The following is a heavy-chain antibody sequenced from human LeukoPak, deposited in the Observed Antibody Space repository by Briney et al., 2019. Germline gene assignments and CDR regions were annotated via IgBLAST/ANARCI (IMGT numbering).Heavy chain of an antibody. CDR3: AKDRRNDFDY. CDR1: GFSFPDYY. J-gene: IGHJ4*02. Sequence: PGGSLRLSCAASGFSFPDYYMSWIRQAPGKGLEWVSYISSSGRTISYADSVKGRFTISRDNAKNSLYLQMNSLRGDDTALYYCAKDRRNDFDYWGQGTLVTVSS. V-gene: IGHV3-11*01. D-gene: IGHD1-14*01. CDR2: ISSSGRTI.